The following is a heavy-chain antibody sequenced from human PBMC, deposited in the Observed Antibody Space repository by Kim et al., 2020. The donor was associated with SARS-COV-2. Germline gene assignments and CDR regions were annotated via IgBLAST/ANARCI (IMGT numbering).Heavy chain of an antibody. CDR3: ARAMVGRNFFDD. V-gene: IGHV4-59*01. Sequence: SETLSLTCSVSGASINNYYWNWIRQPPGKGLEWIGYTYYTGSTGYSPSLEGRVTISVDTSKNQLSLMLRSVTTADTAVYYCARAMVGRNFFDDWGQGSLVTVSS. CDR1: GASINNYY. D-gene: IGHD5-18*01. J-gene: IGHJ4*02. CDR2: TYYTGST.